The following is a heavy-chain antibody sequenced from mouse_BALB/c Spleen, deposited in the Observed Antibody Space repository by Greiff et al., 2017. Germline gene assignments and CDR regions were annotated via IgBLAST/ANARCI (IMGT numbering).Heavy chain of an antibody. V-gene: IGHV1-14*01. CDR3: ARSGGFYYGSSHSYYFDY. CDR2: INPYNDGT. Sequence: EVQLQQSGPELVKPGASVKMSCKASGYTFTSYVMHWVKQKPGQGLEWIGYINPYNDGTKYNEKFKGKATLTSDKSSSTAYMELSSLTSEDSAVYYCARSGGFYYGSSHSYYFDYWGQGTTLTVSS. D-gene: IGHD1-1*01. CDR1: GYTFTSYV. J-gene: IGHJ2*01.